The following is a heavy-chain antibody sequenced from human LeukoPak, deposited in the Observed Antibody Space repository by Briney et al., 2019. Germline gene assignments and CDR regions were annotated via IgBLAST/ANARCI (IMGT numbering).Heavy chain of an antibody. CDR1: GFTFGDYA. Sequence: GGSLRLSCAASGFTFGDYAMSWVRQAPGKGLEWVGFIRTEAYDGATDYCASVKGRFTISRDDSKNPAYLQVNSLTTEDTAVYYCTRTLGYYYFYMDVWGKGTTVIVSS. V-gene: IGHV3-49*04. CDR3: TRTLGYYYFYMDV. D-gene: IGHD3-16*01. J-gene: IGHJ6*03. CDR2: IRTEAYDGAT.